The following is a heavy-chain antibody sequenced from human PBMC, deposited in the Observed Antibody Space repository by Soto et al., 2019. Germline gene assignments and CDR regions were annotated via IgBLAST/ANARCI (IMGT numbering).Heavy chain of an antibody. D-gene: IGHD1-1*01. CDR3: VRFNPGKDLVYYYGLHV. CDR1: GFTFDTFA. J-gene: IGHJ6*02. V-gene: IGHV3-30-3*01. CDR2: ISYDGYNT. Sequence: LSCAASGFTFDTFAIHWVRQTPGKVLEWVALISYDGYNTYYADSVKGRFTISRDNSNNTLYLQMTSLRPDDTGVYYCVRFNPGKDLVYYYGLHVWGQGTEVNVSS.